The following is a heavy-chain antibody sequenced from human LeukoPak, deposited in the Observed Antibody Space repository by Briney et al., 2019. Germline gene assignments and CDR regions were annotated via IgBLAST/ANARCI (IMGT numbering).Heavy chain of an antibody. J-gene: IGHJ3*02. Sequence: SETLSLTCAVNGGSFSGYYWSWIRQPPGKGLEWIGEINHSGSTNYNPSLKSRVTISVDTSKNQFSLKLSSVTAADTAVYYCARGLRIAVAAPKGAVAFDIWGQGTMVTVSS. CDR2: INHSGST. V-gene: IGHV4-34*01. D-gene: IGHD6-19*01. CDR1: GGSFSGYY. CDR3: ARGLRIAVAAPKGAVAFDI.